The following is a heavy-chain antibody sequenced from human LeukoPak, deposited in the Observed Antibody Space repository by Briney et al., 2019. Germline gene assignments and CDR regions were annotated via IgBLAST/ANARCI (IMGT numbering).Heavy chain of an antibody. CDR3: ARDRGSWYDAFDI. J-gene: IGHJ3*02. V-gene: IGHV3-48*04. CDR2: ISSSSSTI. CDR1: GFTFSSYD. D-gene: IGHD6-13*01. Sequence: GGSLRLSCAASGFTFSSYDMNWVRQAPGRGLEWVSYISSSSSTIYYADSVKGRFTISRDNAKNSLHLQMNSLRAEDTAVYYCARDRGSWYDAFDIWGQGTMVTVSS.